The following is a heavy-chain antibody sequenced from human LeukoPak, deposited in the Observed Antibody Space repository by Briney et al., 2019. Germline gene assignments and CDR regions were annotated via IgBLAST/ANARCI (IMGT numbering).Heavy chain of an antibody. D-gene: IGHD3-22*01. CDR2: ISGYNGNT. V-gene: IGHV1-18*01. Sequence: ASVKVSCKASGYIFTSYGISWVRQAPGQGLEWMVWISGYNGNTKYAQKFQARVTLTTDTSTSTAYMELWSLRSDDTALYYCARGGWYYYESSGYYLIDNWGQGTLVTVSS. CDR1: GYIFTSYG. J-gene: IGHJ4*02. CDR3: ARGGWYYYESSGYYLIDN.